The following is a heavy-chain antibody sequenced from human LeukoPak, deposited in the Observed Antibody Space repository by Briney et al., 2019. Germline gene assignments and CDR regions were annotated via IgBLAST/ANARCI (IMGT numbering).Heavy chain of an antibody. J-gene: IGHJ4*02. V-gene: IGHV3-74*01. CDR2: INSDGSST. Sequence: GGSLRLSCAASGFTFSSYWMHWVRQAPGKGLVWVSRINSDGSSTNYADSVKGRFTISRDNAKNSLYLQMNSLRAEDTAVYYCARDGAITGTTSGYWGQGTLVTVSS. CDR1: GFTFSSYW. CDR3: ARDGAITGTTSGY. D-gene: IGHD1-20*01.